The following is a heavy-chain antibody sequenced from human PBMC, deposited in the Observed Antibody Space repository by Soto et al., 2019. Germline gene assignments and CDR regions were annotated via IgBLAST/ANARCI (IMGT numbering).Heavy chain of an antibody. CDR3: AKLPITMIVVAYFDY. Sequence: GGSLRLSCAASGCTFSSYGMSWVRQAPGKGLEWVSSISSSGGCTYYADSVKGRFTSSRDNSKNTLYMQMNSLRAEDTAVYYCAKLPITMIVVAYFDYWRQGTLVTVSS. J-gene: IGHJ4*02. D-gene: IGHD3-22*01. V-gene: IGHV3-23*01. CDR1: GCTFSSYG. CDR2: ISSSGGCT.